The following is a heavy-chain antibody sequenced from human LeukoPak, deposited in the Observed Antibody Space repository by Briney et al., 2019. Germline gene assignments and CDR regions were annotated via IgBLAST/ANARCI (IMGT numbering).Heavy chain of an antibody. CDR2: IYSGGST. J-gene: IGHJ4*02. D-gene: IGHD3-3*02. V-gene: IGHV3-66*01. CDR1: GFTVRNNY. CDR3: ARAPSNAHFDY. Sequence: GGSLRLSCAASGFTVRNNYMSWVRQAPGKGLEWVSLIYSGGSTYYADSVKGRFTISRDNSNNTVYLQMNSLRAEDPAVYYCARAPSNAHFDYWGQGTLVTVSS.